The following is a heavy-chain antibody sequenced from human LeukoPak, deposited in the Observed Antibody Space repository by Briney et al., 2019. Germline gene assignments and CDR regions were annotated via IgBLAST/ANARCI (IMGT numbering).Heavy chain of an antibody. J-gene: IGHJ4*02. V-gene: IGHV3-7*01. Sequence: GGSLRLSCSASGFTFGTYWMSWVRQAPGKGLEWVANMRRDGNEIYYLDSVRGRFTISRDNAKNSLYLQMNSLRAEDTGVYYCAKDHYWSIDYWGRGTLVTVSS. D-gene: IGHD3-3*01. CDR2: MRRDGNEI. CDR1: GFTFGTYW. CDR3: AKDHYWSIDY.